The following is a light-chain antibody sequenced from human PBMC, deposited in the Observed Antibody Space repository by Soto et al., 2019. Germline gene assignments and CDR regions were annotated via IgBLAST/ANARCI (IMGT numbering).Light chain of an antibody. V-gene: IGKV1-39*01. CDR1: QSINNY. CDR2: DAS. CDR3: QPGFSAPPWT. Sequence: DIQMTQSPSSLSASVGDRVTITCRSSQSINNYLNWYQQRPGKAPKVIIYDASSLQSGVPSRFSGSGSGTYFTLTISNLQPEDFATYHCQPGFSAPPWTCGQGTKVEI. J-gene: IGKJ1*01.